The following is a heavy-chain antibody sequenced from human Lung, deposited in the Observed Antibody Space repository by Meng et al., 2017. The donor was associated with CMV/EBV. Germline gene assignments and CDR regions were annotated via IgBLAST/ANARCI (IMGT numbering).Heavy chain of an antibody. V-gene: IGHV3-66*02. Sequence: SXAASGLTVSSSYMSWVRQAPGKGLEWVSVIYSGGSTCYADSVKGRFTISRDNSKNTLYLQMNSLRAEDTAVYYCARAITLAIACVLSRFDPWGQGTLVTVSS. CDR3: ARAITLAIACVLSRFDP. CDR2: IYSGGST. CDR1: GLTVSSSY. D-gene: IGHD5-24*01. J-gene: IGHJ5*02.